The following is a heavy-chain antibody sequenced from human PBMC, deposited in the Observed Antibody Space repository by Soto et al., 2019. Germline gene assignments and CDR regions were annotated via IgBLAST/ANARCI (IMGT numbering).Heavy chain of an antibody. J-gene: IGHJ4*02. CDR1: GGSISSGDYY. CDR3: ASNSYGYTVYDY. V-gene: IGHV4-30-4*01. Sequence: QVQLQESGPGLVKPSQTLSLTCTVSGGSISSGDYYWSWIRQPPGKGLEWIGYIYYSGSTYYNPTLKSRVTISLDTSMNQFSLKLSSLTAPDTAVYYCASNSYGYTVYDYWGQGTLVTVSS. CDR2: IYYSGST. D-gene: IGHD5-18*01.